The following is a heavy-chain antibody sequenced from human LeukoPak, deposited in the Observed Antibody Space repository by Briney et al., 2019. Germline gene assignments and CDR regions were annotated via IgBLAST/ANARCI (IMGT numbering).Heavy chain of an antibody. CDR2: IYHSGST. D-gene: IGHD2-15*01. J-gene: IGHJ4*02. V-gene: IGHV4-4*02. Sequence: SETLSLTCAVSGGSISSSNWWSWVRQPPGKGMEWIGEIYHSGSTNYNPSLKSRVTISVDKSKNQFSLKLSSVTAADTAVYYCARGPLYCSGGSCYEPVDYWGQGTLVTVSS. CDR1: GGSISSSNW. CDR3: ARGPLYCSGGSCYEPVDY.